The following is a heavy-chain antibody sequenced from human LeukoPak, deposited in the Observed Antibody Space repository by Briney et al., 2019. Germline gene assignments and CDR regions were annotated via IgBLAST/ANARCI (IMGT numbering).Heavy chain of an antibody. CDR1: GYSISSGYY. J-gene: IGHJ4*02. V-gene: IGHV4-38-2*02. CDR2: IYHSGST. Sequence: PSETLSLTCTVSGYSISSGYYWGWIRQPPGKGLEWIGSIYHSGSTYYNPSFKSRVTISVDTSKNQFSLKLNSVTAADTAVYYCARVTTTWGASDYWGQGTLVTVSS. CDR3: ARVTTTWGASDY. D-gene: IGHD4-11*01.